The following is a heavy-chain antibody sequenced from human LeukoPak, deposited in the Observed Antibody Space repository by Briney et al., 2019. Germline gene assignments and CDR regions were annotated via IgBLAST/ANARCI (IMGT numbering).Heavy chain of an antibody. Sequence: SETLSLTCSVSGDSINSNYWSWMRQPPGKGLEWIGYIYYGGSTNYNPSLKSRVSMSVDTSKNQFSLKLSSVTAADTAVYYCARKTIFGVVIAPSFDYWGQGTLVTVSS. D-gene: IGHD3-3*01. CDR2: IYYGGST. CDR1: GDSINSNY. CDR3: ARKTIFGVVIAPSFDY. J-gene: IGHJ4*02. V-gene: IGHV4-59*08.